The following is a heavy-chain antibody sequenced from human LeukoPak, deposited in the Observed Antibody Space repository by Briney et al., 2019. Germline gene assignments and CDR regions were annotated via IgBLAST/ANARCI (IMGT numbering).Heavy chain of an antibody. CDR1: GFTFSDYS. D-gene: IGHD5-12*01. J-gene: IGHJ4*02. CDR3: VREAYEYHFDY. Sequence: GGSLILSCAASGFTFSDYSMNWVRQAPGKGLEWVSYISSSSLYINYADSVKGRFTVSRDNAKNSLFLQMNSLRAEDTAVYYCVREAYEYHFDYWGQGTLVTVSS. V-gene: IGHV3-21*06. CDR2: ISSSSLYI.